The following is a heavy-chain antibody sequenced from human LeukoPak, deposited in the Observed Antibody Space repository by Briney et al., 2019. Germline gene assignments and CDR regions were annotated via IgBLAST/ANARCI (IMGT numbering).Heavy chain of an antibody. CDR1: GFTFSNAW. CDR3: TTEGSGNYYGSGSSYYYYGMDV. D-gene: IGHD3-10*01. Sequence: GGSLRLSCAASGFTFSNAWRSWVRQAPGKGLEWVGRIKSKTDGGTTDYAAPVKGRFTISRDDSKNTLYLQMNSLKTEDTAVYYCTTEGSGNYYGSGSSYYYYGMDVWGKGTTVTVSS. CDR2: IKSKTDGGTT. V-gene: IGHV3-15*01. J-gene: IGHJ6*04.